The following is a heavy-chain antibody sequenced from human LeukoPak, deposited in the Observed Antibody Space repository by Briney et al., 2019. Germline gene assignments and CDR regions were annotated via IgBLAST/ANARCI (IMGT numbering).Heavy chain of an antibody. CDR1: GYTFTNYY. V-gene: IGHV1-46*01. D-gene: IGHD3-22*01. CDR3: ARDRTYYYDSSGLDY. J-gene: IGHJ4*02. CDR2: INPSGGST. Sequence: ASVKVSFKASGYTFTNYYMHWVRQAPGQGVEWMGIINPSGGSTSYSQKFQGRVTMTRDTSTSTVYMELSSLRSEDTAVYYCARDRTYYYDSSGLDYWGQGTPVTVSS.